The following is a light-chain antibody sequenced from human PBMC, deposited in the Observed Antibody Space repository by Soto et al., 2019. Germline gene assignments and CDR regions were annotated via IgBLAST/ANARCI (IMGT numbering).Light chain of an antibody. V-gene: IGLV3-9*01. CDR3: QVWDSSTVL. Sequence: SYELTQPLSVSVALGQTARITCGGTNIGIRNVHWYQQKPGQAPVLVIYRDTNRPSGIPERFSGSNSGNTATLTISRAQAGDEADFYCQVWDSSTVLFGGGTQLTVL. J-gene: IGLJ2*01. CDR2: RDT. CDR1: NIGIRN.